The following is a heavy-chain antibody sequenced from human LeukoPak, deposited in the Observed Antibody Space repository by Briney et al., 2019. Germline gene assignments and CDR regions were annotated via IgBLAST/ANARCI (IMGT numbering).Heavy chain of an antibody. D-gene: IGHD6-13*01. Sequence: GGSLRLSCAASGFTFSSYAMHWVRQAPGKGLEWVAVISYDGSNKYYADSVKGRFTISRDNSKNTLYLQMNSLRAEDTAVYYWARDSLASSSSWYDYYYYYYGMDVWGQGTTVTVSS. CDR2: ISYDGSNK. CDR1: GFTFSSYA. J-gene: IGHJ6*02. V-gene: IGHV3-30*04. CDR3: ARDSLASSSSWYDYYYYYYGMDV.